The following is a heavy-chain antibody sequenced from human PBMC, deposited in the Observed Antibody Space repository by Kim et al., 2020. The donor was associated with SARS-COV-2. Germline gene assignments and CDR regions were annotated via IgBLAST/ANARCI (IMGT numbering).Heavy chain of an antibody. J-gene: IGHJ4*02. Sequence: SETLSLTCTVSGGSISSGGYYWSWIRQHPGKGLEWIGYIYYSGSTYYNPSLKSRVTISVDTSKNQFSLKLSSVTAADTAVYYCARGDRDGYNGVDYWGQGTLVTVSS. CDR2: IYYSGST. CDR1: GGSISSGGYY. CDR3: ARGDRDGYNGVDY. V-gene: IGHV4-31*03. D-gene: IGHD5-12*01.